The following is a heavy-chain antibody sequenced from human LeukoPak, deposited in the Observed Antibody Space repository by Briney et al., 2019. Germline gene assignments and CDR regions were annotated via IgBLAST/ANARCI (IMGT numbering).Heavy chain of an antibody. CDR1: GYTFTSYD. V-gene: IGHV1-8*03. CDR3: ARGASSSWYSYYYYYYYMDV. CDR2: MNPNRGNT. D-gene: IGHD6-13*01. J-gene: IGHJ6*03. Sequence: GASVKVSCKASGYTFTSYDINWVRQATGQGLEWMGWMNPNRGNTGYAQKFQGRVTITRNTSISTAYMELSSLRSEDTAVYYCARGASSSWYSYYYYYYYMDVWGKGTTVTVSS.